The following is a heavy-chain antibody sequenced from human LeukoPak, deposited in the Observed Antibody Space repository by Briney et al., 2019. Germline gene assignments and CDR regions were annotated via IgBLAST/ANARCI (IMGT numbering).Heavy chain of an antibody. CDR2: ISYDGRDK. Sequence: PGKSLRLSCAASGFTFASHAMYWVRQAPGRGLEWVASISYDGRDKYYVDSVKGRFFISKDSSMSTLYLDMNSLRPEDTALYYCVRDLYSRSPYFDVWGQGTLVTVSS. CDR1: GFTFASHA. J-gene: IGHJ4*02. D-gene: IGHD2-21*01. V-gene: IGHV3-30*03. CDR3: VRDLYSRSPYFDV.